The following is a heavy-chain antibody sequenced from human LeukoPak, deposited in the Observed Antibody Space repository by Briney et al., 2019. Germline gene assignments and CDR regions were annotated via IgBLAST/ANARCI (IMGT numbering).Heavy chain of an antibody. CDR3: ASEVVGAFDY. Sequence: PGGSLRLSCAASGFTFSSYSMNWVRQAPGEGLEWVSSISSSSSYIYYADSVKGRFTISRDNAKNSLYLQMNSLRAEDTAVYYCASEVVGAFDYWGQGTLVTVSS. V-gene: IGHV3-21*01. D-gene: IGHD1-26*01. CDR2: ISSSSSYI. J-gene: IGHJ4*02. CDR1: GFTFSSYS.